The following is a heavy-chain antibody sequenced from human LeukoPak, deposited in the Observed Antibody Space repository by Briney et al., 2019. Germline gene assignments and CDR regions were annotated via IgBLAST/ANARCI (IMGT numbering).Heavy chain of an antibody. J-gene: IGHJ4*02. CDR1: GFTFSSYA. CDR2: ISGSGGST. V-gene: IGHV3-23*01. D-gene: IGHD2-2*03. Sequence: GGSLRLSCAASGFTFSSYAMSWVRQAPGKGLEWVSAISGSGGSTYYADSVKGRFTISRDNAKNSLYLQMNSLRAEDTAVYYCARDHSLGYCSSTSCPGDFDYWGQGTLVTVSS. CDR3: ARDHSLGYCSSTSCPGDFDY.